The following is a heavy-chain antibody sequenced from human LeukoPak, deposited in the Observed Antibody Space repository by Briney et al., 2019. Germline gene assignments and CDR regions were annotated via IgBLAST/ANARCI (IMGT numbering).Heavy chain of an antibody. Sequence: GGSLRLSCAASGFTVSLYYMTWVRQAPGKGLEWVSVIYSGGPTYYADSVKGRFTNSRDNSKNTVYLQMNSLRGEDTAVYFCARGWVVATGGFDMWGQGTMVTVSS. J-gene: IGHJ3*02. V-gene: IGHV3-53*01. D-gene: IGHD2-8*02. CDR1: GFTVSLYY. CDR2: IYSGGPT. CDR3: ARGWVVATGGFDM.